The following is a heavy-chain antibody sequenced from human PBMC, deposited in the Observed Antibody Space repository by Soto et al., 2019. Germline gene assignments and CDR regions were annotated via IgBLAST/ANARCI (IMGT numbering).Heavy chain of an antibody. CDR3: ARLNIDYYGSGSYYSKDMDA. J-gene: IGHJ6*03. CDR1: GRSIISYY. CDR2: IYYSGST. D-gene: IGHD3-10*01. Sequence: PEPLSLSCTRSGRSIISYYWRWSRQPPGKGLEGIVYIYYSGSTNYNPSLKSQVTIPVAMSKDPSSLKLSSVTAADTAVYYCARLNIDYYGSGSYYSKDMDAWGKGTTVTVSS. V-gene: IGHV4-59*08.